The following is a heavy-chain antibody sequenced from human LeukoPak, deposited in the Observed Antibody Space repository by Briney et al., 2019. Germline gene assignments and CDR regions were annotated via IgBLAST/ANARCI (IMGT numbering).Heavy chain of an antibody. V-gene: IGHV4-59*01. Sequence: PSETLSLTCTVSGGSISSYYWGWIRQPPGKGLEWIGYIYYSGSTNYNPSLKSRVTISVDTSKNQFSLKLSSVTAADTAVYYCARASGSYWGYYYGMDVWGQGTTVTVSS. D-gene: IGHD1-26*01. CDR1: GGSISSYY. J-gene: IGHJ6*02. CDR3: ARASGSYWGYYYGMDV. CDR2: IYYSGST.